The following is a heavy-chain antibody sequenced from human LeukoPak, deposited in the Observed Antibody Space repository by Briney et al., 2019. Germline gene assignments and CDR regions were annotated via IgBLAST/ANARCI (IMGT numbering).Heavy chain of an antibody. D-gene: IGHD4-17*01. CDR3: ARGRFSTVTTIDY. Sequence: LETLSLTCTVSGGSVSSGRYYWSWIRQPPGKGLEWIGEINHSGSTNYNPSLKSRVTISVDTSKNQFSLKLSSVTAADTAVYYCARGRFSTVTTIDYWGQGTLVTVSS. J-gene: IGHJ4*02. V-gene: IGHV4-39*07. CDR1: GGSVSSGRYY. CDR2: INHSGST.